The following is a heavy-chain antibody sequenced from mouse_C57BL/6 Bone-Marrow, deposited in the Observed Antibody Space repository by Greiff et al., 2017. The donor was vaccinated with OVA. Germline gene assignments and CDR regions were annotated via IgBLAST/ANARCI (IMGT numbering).Heavy chain of an antibody. V-gene: IGHV1-69*01. CDR2: IDPSDSYT. J-gene: IGHJ3*01. D-gene: IGHD1-1*02. CDR3: ATILEAY. Sequence: VQLQQPGAELVMPGASVKLSCKASGYTFTSYWMHWVKQRPGQGLEWIGEIDPSDSYTNYNQKFKGKSTLTVDKSSSTAYMQLSSRTSEDSAVYYCATILEAYWGQGTLGTVSA. CDR1: GYTFTSYW.